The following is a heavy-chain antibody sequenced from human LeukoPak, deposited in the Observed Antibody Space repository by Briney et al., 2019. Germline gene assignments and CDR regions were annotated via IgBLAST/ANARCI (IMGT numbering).Heavy chain of an antibody. D-gene: IGHD4-23*01. Sequence: PGGSLRLSCAASGFTFSSYSMNWVRQAPGKGLEWVSSISSSSSYIYYADSVKGRFTISRDNAKNSLYLQMNSLRAEDTAVYYCARGTTLDPDWFDPWGQGTLVTVSS. CDR2: ISSSSSYI. CDR1: GFTFSSYS. CDR3: ARGTTLDPDWFDP. V-gene: IGHV3-21*01. J-gene: IGHJ5*02.